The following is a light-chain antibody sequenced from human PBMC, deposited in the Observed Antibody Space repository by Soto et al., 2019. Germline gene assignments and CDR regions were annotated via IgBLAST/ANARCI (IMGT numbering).Light chain of an antibody. CDR3: QQYGSSPSLT. J-gene: IGKJ4*01. V-gene: IGKV3-20*01. Sequence: EIVLTQSPGTLSLSPGERATLSCRASQSVSSSYLAWYQQKPGQAPRLPIYGASTRATGIPDRFSGSGSGTDFTLSISRLEPEDFAVYYCQQYGSSPSLTFGGGTKVESK. CDR1: QSVSSSY. CDR2: GAS.